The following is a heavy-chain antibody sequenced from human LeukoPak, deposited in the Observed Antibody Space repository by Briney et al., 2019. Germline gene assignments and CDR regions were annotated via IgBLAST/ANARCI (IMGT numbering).Heavy chain of an antibody. V-gene: IGHV3-30*02. Sequence: PGGSLRLSCVVSGFTFSNFWMSWVRQAPGKGLEWVAFIRYDGSNKYYADSVKGRFTISRDNSKNTLYLQMNSLRAEDTAVYYCAVGGTYDFWSGYRELDYWGQGTLVTVSS. CDR3: AVGGTYDFWSGYRELDY. CDR1: GFTFSNFW. CDR2: IRYDGSNK. J-gene: IGHJ4*02. D-gene: IGHD3-3*01.